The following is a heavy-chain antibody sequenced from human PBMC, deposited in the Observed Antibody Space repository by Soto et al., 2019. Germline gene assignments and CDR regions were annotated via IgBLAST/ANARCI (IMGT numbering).Heavy chain of an antibody. Sequence: GGSLRLSCAVSGFTFSSYSMNWVRQAPGKGLEWLSFISSGGGKTYYADSVKGRFTISRDNAKNSVFLQMNGLGAEDTAVYYCERERDYYDSYDSWRDSDFDYWGQGTVVTVSS. V-gene: IGHV3-48*01. CDR3: ERERDYYDSYDSWRDSDFDY. J-gene: IGHJ4*02. D-gene: IGHD3-22*01. CDR1: GFTFSSYS. CDR2: ISSGGGKT.